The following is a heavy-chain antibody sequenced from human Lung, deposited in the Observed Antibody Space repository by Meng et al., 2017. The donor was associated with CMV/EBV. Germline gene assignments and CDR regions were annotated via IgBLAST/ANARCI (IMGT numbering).Heavy chain of an antibody. J-gene: IGHJ4*02. V-gene: IGHV3-7*01. CDR1: GFTFSSHW. CDR3: ACNSGDC. CDR2: IKADGSEK. Sequence: ESLKISCAASGFTFSSHWMCWVRQAPGKGLEWVANIKADGSEKYYVDSVKGRFTVSRDNAKNSLYLQMNSLRVEDTAVYYCACNSGDCWGQGTLVTVSS. D-gene: IGHD3-10*01.